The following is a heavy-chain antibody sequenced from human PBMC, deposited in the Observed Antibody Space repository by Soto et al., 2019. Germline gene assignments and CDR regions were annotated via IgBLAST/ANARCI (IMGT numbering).Heavy chain of an antibody. CDR3: ARGGSSSDNGMDV. V-gene: IGHV3-33*01. Sequence: GGSLRLSCAASGFTFSSYGMHWVRQAPGKGLEWVAVIWYDGSNKYYADSVKGRFTISRDNSKNTLYLQMNSLRAEDTAVYYWARGGSSSDNGMDVWGQGTTLTVSS. D-gene: IGHD3-16*01. J-gene: IGHJ6*02. CDR2: IWYDGSNK. CDR1: GFTFSSYG.